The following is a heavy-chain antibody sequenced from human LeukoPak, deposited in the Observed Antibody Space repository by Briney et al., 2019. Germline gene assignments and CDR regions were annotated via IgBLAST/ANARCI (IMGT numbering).Heavy chain of an antibody. CDR3: AKDPALSDCCGTSCYPDY. V-gene: IGHV3-23*01. Sequence: GGSLRLSCAASGFTFSSYAMSWVRQAPGKGLEWVSAISGSGGSTYYADSVKGRFTISRDNSKNTLYLQMNSLRAEDTAVYYCAKDPALSDCCGTSCYPDYWGQGTLVTVSS. CDR1: GFTFSSYA. J-gene: IGHJ4*02. CDR2: ISGSGGST. D-gene: IGHD2-2*01.